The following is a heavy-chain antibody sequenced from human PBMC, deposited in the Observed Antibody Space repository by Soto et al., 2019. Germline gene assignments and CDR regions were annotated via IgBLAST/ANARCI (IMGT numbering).Heavy chain of an antibody. D-gene: IGHD2-8*01. CDR1: GFTFSFYG. CDR2: ILNDDNNR. CDR3: ATLGYQILTTSGVGKDV. V-gene: IGHV3-33*03. J-gene: IGHJ6*02. Sequence: QVQLVESGGGVVQPGRSLRLSCAASGFTFSFYGMHWVRQAPGKGLEWVAVILNDDNNRFYADSVKGRFTISRDNSKNTVYLQMNSLRVEDTAVYYCATLGYQILTTSGVGKDVWDQGTTVSVSS.